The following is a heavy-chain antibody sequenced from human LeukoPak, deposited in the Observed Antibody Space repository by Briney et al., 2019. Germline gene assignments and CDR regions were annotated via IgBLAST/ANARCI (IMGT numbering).Heavy chain of an antibody. CDR3: ATGGSGYYFYR. D-gene: IGHD3-22*01. V-gene: IGHV4-59*01. CDR1: GGSISSYY. CDR2: IYCSGST. Sequence: SETLSLTCTVSGGSISSYYWSWIRQPPGKGLEWIGYIYCSGSTNYNPSLKSRVTISVDTSKNQFSLKLSSVTAADTAVYYCATGGSGYYFYRWGQGTLVTVSS. J-gene: IGHJ4*02.